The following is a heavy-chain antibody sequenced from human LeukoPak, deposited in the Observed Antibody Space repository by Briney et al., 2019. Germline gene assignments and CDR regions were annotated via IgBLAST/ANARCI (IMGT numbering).Heavy chain of an antibody. Sequence: PGGTLRLSGAASGFTFSSYSMNWVRQAPGQGLEWVSSISSSSSYLYYSDSVKGRFTISRDNAESSLYLQLDSLRAEDTAIYYCARDPRYGSGSYYDAFDIWGQGTMVTVSS. V-gene: IGHV3-21*01. CDR3: ARDPRYGSGSYYDAFDI. CDR2: ISSSSSYL. J-gene: IGHJ3*02. CDR1: GFTFSSYS. D-gene: IGHD3-10*01.